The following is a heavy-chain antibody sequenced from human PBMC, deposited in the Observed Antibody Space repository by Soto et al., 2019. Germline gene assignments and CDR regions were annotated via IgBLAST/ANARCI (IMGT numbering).Heavy chain of an antibody. Sequence: ASVKVSCKASGYTFTSYAMHWVRQAPGQRLEWMGWINAGNGNTKYSQRFQGRVTITRDTSASTAYMELSSLRSEDTAVYYCARGGYDIWNWFDPWGQGTLVTVSS. D-gene: IGHD3-9*01. J-gene: IGHJ5*02. CDR3: ARGGYDIWNWFDP. V-gene: IGHV1-3*01. CDR1: GYTFTSYA. CDR2: INAGNGNT.